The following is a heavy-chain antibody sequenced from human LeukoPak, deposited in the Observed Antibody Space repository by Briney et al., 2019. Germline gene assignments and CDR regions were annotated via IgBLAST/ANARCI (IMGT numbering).Heavy chain of an antibody. CDR3: ASVVVTEAPPFVY. D-gene: IGHD2-21*02. V-gene: IGHV3-30*03. J-gene: IGHJ4*02. Sequence: GGSLRLSCAASGFTFSSYGMHWVRQAPGKGLEWVAVISYDGSNKYYADSVKGRFTISRDNSKNTLYLQMNSLRAEDTAVYYCASVVVTEAPPFVYWGQGTLVTVSS. CDR2: ISYDGSNK. CDR1: GFTFSSYG.